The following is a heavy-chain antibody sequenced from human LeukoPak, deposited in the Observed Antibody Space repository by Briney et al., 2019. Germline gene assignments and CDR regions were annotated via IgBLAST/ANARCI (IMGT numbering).Heavy chain of an antibody. J-gene: IGHJ4*02. CDR1: GYSISSGYY. CDR2: MYHSGST. CDR3: ARDPLGGRGSSFDY. V-gene: IGHV4-38-2*02. D-gene: IGHD3-16*01. Sequence: SETLSLTCAVSGYSISSGYYWGWIRQPPGKGLEWIGSMYHSGSTYYNPSLKSRVTISVDTSKNQLSLKLSSVTAADTAVYYCARDPLGGRGSSFDYWGQGTLVTVSS.